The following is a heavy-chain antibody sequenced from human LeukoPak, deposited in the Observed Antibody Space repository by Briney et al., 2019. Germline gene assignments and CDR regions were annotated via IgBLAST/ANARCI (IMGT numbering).Heavy chain of an antibody. J-gene: IGHJ4*02. D-gene: IGHD1-26*01. V-gene: IGHV3-43*02. CDR1: GFTFDDYA. CDR3: AKARWEPNFDY. Sequence: GGSLRLSCAASGFTFDDYAMHWFRQGPEKSLEWVSLINENGDIAYYGDSVRGRFTVSRDNAKNSLYLQMNSLTTEDTALYYCAKARWEPNFDYWGQGTLVTVSS. CDR2: INENGDIA.